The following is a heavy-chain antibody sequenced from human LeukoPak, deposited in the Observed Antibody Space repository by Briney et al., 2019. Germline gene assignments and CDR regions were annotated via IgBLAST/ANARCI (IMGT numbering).Heavy chain of an antibody. Sequence: SDTLSLTCTVSRGSISSYYWSWIGQRAGKGLEWVGHPYSSGSTNYNPSLKSRVTMSVDTAKNQFSLKLSSVTAADTAIYYCARQYSAYLYNGFDPWGQGTLVTVSS. CDR3: ARQYSAYLYNGFDP. CDR1: RGSISSYY. D-gene: IGHD5-12*01. CDR2: PYSSGST. V-gene: IGHV4-4*07. J-gene: IGHJ5*02.